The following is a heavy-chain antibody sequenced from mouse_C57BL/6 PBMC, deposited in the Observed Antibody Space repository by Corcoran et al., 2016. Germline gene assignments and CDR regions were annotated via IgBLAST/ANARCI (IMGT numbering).Heavy chain of an antibody. CDR1: GYAFSSYW. Sequence: QVQLQQSGAELVKPGASVKISCKASGYAFSSYWMNWVKQRPGKGLEWIGQIYPGDGDTNYNGKFKGKATLTADKSSSTAYMRLSSLTSEDSAVYFCARLSTTVDWYFDVWGTGTTVTVSS. CDR2: IYPGDGDT. V-gene: IGHV1-80*01. D-gene: IGHD1-1*01. J-gene: IGHJ1*03. CDR3: ARLSTTVDWYFDV.